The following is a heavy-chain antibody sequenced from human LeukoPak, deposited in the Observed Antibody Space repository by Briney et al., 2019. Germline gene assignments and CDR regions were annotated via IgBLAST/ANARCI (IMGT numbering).Heavy chain of an antibody. CDR3: AKEGYCSSTSCYKYFQH. CDR1: GFTVSSNY. J-gene: IGHJ1*01. CDR2: IYSGGST. Sequence: GGSLRLSCAASGFTVSSNYMSWVRQAPGKGLEWVSVIYSGGSTYYADSVKGRFTISRDNSKNTLYLQMNSLRAEDTAVYYCAKEGYCSSTSCYKYFQHWGQGTLVTVSS. D-gene: IGHD2-2*01. V-gene: IGHV3-53*01.